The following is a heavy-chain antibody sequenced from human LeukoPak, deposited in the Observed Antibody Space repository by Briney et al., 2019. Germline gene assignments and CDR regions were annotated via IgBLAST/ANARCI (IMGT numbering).Heavy chain of an antibody. V-gene: IGHV1-69*13. CDR1: GGTFSSYA. D-gene: IGHD4-11*01. J-gene: IGHJ3*02. Sequence: ASVKVSCKASGGTFSSYAISWVRQAPGQGLEWMGGIIPIFGTANYAQKFQGRVTITADESTSTAYMELSSLRSEDTAVYYCARRAYGNYVLGAFDIWGQGTVVTVSS. CDR3: ARRAYGNYVLGAFDI. CDR2: IIPIFGTA.